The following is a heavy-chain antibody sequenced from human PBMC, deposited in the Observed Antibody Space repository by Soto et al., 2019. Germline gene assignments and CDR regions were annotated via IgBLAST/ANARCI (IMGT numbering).Heavy chain of an antibody. CDR2: INHSGST. CDR1: GGSFSGYY. D-gene: IGHD4-17*01. CDR3: ARGRDYGDYQAVGY. Sequence: PSETLSLTCAVYGGSFSGYYWSWIRQPPGKGLEWIGEINHSGSTNYNPSLKSRVTISVDTSKNQFSLKLSSVTAADTAVYYCARGRDYGDYQAVGYWGQGTLVTVSS. V-gene: IGHV4-34*01. J-gene: IGHJ4*02.